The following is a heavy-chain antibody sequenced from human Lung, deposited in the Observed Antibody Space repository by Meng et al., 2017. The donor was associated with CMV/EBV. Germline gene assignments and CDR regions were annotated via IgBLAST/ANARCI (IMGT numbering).Heavy chain of an antibody. Sequence: SVXVSCKASGDTFQRYSITWVRQAPGQGLEWLGRIMPILGMANHAQSLQGRVTITADKPTSTSYLELSGLTSEDTATYYCARDRRANYDYYGMDVWGQGTSVTVSS. CDR2: IMPILGMA. J-gene: IGHJ6*02. V-gene: IGHV1-69*04. CDR3: ARDRRANYDYYGMDV. CDR1: GDTFQRYS.